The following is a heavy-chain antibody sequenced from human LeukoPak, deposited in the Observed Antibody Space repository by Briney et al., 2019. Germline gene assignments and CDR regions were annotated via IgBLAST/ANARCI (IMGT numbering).Heavy chain of an antibody. CDR3: ARYPAVRYFDWLLPDDDYLDY. CDR1: GYSIRSGYY. V-gene: IGHV4-38-2*02. CDR2: IYHSGSI. J-gene: IGHJ4*02. D-gene: IGHD3-9*01. Sequence: SETLSLTCTVSGYSIRSGYYWGWIRQPPGKGLEWIGSIYHSGSIYHNPSLRSRVTISVDTSKNQFSLKLSSVTAADTAVYYCARYPAVRYFDWLLPDDDYLDYWGQGTLVTVSS.